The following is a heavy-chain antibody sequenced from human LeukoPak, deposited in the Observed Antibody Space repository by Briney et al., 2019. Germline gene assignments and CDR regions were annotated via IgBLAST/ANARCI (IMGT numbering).Heavy chain of an antibody. CDR1: GGSISSSSYY. Sequence: SETLSLTCTVSGGSISSSSYYWGWIRQPPGKGLEWIGNIYYSGRTYYNPSLKSRVTISVDTPKNQFSLKLSSVTAADTAVYYCARRIALAGTIWFDPWGQGTLVTVSS. J-gene: IGHJ5*02. CDR3: ARRIALAGTIWFDP. CDR2: IYYSGRT. V-gene: IGHV4-39*07. D-gene: IGHD6-19*01.